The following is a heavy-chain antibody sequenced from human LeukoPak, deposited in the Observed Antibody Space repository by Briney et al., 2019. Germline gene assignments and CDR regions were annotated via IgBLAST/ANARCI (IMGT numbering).Heavy chain of an antibody. CDR2: IYSGGST. CDR3: ARGRTTLITFGGVILDY. CDR1: GYTFTSYG. Sequence: SCKASGYTFTSYGISWVRQAPGKGLEWVSVIYSGGSTYYADSVKGRFTISRDNSKNTLYLQMNSLSAEDTAVYYCARGRTTLITFGGVILDYWAREPWSPSPQ. D-gene: IGHD3-16*02. V-gene: IGHV3-53*01. J-gene: IGHJ4*02.